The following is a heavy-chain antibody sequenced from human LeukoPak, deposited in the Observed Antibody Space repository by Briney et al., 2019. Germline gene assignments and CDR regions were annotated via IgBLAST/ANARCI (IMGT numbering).Heavy chain of an antibody. CDR1: NGSISSSNW. J-gene: IGHJ3*02. CDR2: IYHSGSA. D-gene: IGHD3-22*01. CDR3: ARANYYDSSGYYGAFDI. Sequence: PSGTLSLTCAVSNGSISSSNWWSWVRQPPGKGLEWIGEIYHSGSAIYNPSLKSRVTISIDKSKNQFSLKLSSVTAADTAVYYCARANYYDSSGYYGAFDIWGQGTMVTVSS. V-gene: IGHV4-4*02.